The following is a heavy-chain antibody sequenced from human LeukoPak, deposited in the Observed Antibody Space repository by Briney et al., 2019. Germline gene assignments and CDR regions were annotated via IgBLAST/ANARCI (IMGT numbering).Heavy chain of an antibody. CDR1: GDSINSKTYY. J-gene: IGHJ4*02. CDR3: ARQTSGYNSGWRFDY. D-gene: IGHD6-19*01. Sequence: KSAETLSLTCSVSGDSINSKTYYWAWIRRPPGKGLEWIGSVYYTGATYSNPSLKSRVTMFVDTSKNHFSVKLTAVTAADTAVYYCARQTSGYNSGWRFDYWGQGTLVTVSS. V-gene: IGHV4-39*02. CDR2: VYYTGAT.